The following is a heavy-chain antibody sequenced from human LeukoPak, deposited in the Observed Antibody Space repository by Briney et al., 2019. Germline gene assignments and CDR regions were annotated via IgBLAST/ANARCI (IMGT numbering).Heavy chain of an antibody. D-gene: IGHD2-15*01. CDR1: GYTFTSYY. CDR3: AREVGYCSGGSCYHLYFDY. Sequence: ALVKVSCKASGYTFTSYYMHLVRQAPGQGLEWMGLINPRGGSTSYAQKFQGRVTMTRYTPTSTVYLELSSLRSEDTAEYYCAREVGYCSGGSCYHLYFDYWGRGTLVTVSS. J-gene: IGHJ4*02. CDR2: INPRGGST. V-gene: IGHV1-46*01.